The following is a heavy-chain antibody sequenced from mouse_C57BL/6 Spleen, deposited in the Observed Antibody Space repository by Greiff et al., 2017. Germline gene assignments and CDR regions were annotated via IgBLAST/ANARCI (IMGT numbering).Heavy chain of an antibody. D-gene: IGHD4-1*01. CDR2: INPSTGGT. V-gene: IGHV1-42*01. CDR3: ARHGNPRARDY. CDR1: GYSFTGYY. Sequence: EVQLQQSGPELVKPGASVKISCKASGYSFTGYYMNWVKQSPETSLEWIGEINPSTGGTTYNQTFKAKATLTGDKSSSPAYMQLKSLTSEDSAVYYCARHGNPRARDYWGKGTSVTVSS. J-gene: IGHJ4*01.